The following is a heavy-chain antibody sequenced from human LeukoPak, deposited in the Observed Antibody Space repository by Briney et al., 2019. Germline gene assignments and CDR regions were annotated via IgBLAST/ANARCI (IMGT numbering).Heavy chain of an antibody. J-gene: IGHJ5*02. CDR2: IYHSGST. CDR3: ARVQIHYDFWSGYYKYWFDP. D-gene: IGHD3-3*01. CDR1: GGSISSGDYS. V-gene: IGHV4-30-2*01. Sequence: SETLSLTCAVSGGSISSGDYSWSWIRQPPGKGLEWIGYIYHSGSTYYNPSLKSRVTISVDRSKNQFSLKLTSVTAADTAVYYCARVQIHYDFWSGYYKYWFDPWGQGTLVTVSS.